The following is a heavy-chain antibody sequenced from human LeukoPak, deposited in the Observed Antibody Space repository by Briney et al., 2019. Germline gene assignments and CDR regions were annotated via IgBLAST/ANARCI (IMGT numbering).Heavy chain of an antibody. CDR3: ARDKIVVNSYYYYYYMDV. CDR2: IYYSGST. V-gene: IGHV4-61*01. CDR1: DYSISSGYY. Sequence: SETLSLTCTVSDYSISSGYYWGWIRQPPGKGLEWIGYIYYSGSTNYNPSLKSRVTISVDTSKNQFSLKLSSVTAADTAVYYCARDKIVVNSYYYYYYMDVWGKGTTVTVSS. D-gene: IGHD3-22*01. J-gene: IGHJ6*03.